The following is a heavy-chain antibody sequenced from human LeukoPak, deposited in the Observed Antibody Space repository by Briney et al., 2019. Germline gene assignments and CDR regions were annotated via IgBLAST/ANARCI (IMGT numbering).Heavy chain of an antibody. CDR3: ARDKYSYGWWPHLYYFDY. V-gene: IGHV4-34*01. CDR2: INHSGST. J-gene: IGHJ4*02. Sequence: SETLSLTCAVYGGSFSGYYWSWIRQPPGKGLEWIGEINHSGSTNYNPSLKSRVTISVDTSKNQFSLKLSSVTAADTAVYYCARDKYSYGWWPHLYYFDYWGQGTLVTVSS. D-gene: IGHD5-18*01. CDR1: GGSFSGYY.